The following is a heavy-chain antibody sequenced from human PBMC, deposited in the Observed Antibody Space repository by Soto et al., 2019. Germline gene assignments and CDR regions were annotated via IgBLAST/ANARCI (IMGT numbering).Heavy chain of an antibody. CDR3: ARDFSSTSSGGHFDY. CDR2: IWYDGRNQ. D-gene: IGHD2-2*01. V-gene: IGHV3-33*01. CDR1: GFTFSNYG. J-gene: IGHJ4*02. Sequence: SLRLSCAASGFTFSNYGMHWVRQAPGKGLEWVAVIWYDGRNQFYADSVKGRFTISRDSSKNTLHLQMKSLRAEDTAVYYCARDFSSTSSGGHFDYWGQGTPVTV.